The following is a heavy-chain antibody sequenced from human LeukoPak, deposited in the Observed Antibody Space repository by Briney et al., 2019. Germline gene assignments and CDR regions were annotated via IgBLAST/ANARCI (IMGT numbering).Heavy chain of an antibody. CDR2: INSDGSSI. CDR3: AKAGSGWYEGKFDY. J-gene: IGHJ4*02. Sequence: PGGSLRLSCAASGFTFSSHWMHWVRQAPGKGLVWVSRINSDGSSISYADSVKGRFTISRDNAKNTLYLQMNSLRAEDTAVYYCAKAGSGWYEGKFDYWGQGTLVTVSS. CDR1: GFTFSSHW. D-gene: IGHD6-19*01. V-gene: IGHV3-74*01.